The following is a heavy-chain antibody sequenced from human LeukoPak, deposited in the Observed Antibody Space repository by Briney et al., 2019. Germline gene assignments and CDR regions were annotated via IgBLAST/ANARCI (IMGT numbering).Heavy chain of an antibody. CDR2: IYHSGST. CDR1: GYSISSGYY. Sequence: SETLSLTCTVSGYSISSGYYWGWIRQPPGKGLEWIGSIYHSGSTYYNPSLKSRVTISVDTSKNQFSLKLSSVTAAGTAVYYCARVTEHYYDSSRCLDYWGQGTLVTVSS. D-gene: IGHD3-22*01. J-gene: IGHJ4*02. CDR3: ARVTEHYYDSSRCLDY. V-gene: IGHV4-38-2*02.